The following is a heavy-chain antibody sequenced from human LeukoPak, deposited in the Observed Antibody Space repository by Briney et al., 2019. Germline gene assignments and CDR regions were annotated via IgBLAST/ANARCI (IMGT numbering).Heavy chain of an antibody. CDR3: ARDTYSFDI. D-gene: IGHD4-11*01. Sequence: GGSLRLSCAASGFTFSSYGMHWVRQAPGKGLEWVSVIYSGGSTYYADFVKGRFTISRDNSKNTLYLQMNSLRAEDTAVYYCARDTYSFDIWGQGTMVTVSS. CDR2: IYSGGST. J-gene: IGHJ3*02. CDR1: GFTFSSYG. V-gene: IGHV3-53*01.